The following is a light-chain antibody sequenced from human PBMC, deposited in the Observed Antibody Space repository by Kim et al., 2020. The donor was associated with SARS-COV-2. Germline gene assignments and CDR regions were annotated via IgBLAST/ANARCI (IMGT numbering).Light chain of an antibody. Sequence: GKKARITCGGNNIGSKNVHWYQQKPGQAPVLVIYYDSDRPSGIPERFSGSTSGNTATLTISRVEAGDEADYYCQVWDSTSDHPGVVFGGGTQLTVL. CDR1: NIGSKN. V-gene: IGLV3-21*04. J-gene: IGLJ2*01. CDR3: QVWDSTSDHPGVV. CDR2: YDS.